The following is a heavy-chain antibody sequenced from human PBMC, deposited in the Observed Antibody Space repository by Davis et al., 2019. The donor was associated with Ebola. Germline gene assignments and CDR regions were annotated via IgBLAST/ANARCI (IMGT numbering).Heavy chain of an antibody. CDR1: GGSIRSYY. V-gene: IGHV4-4*07. Sequence: PSETLSPTCIVSGGSIRSYYWSWIRQPAGKGLEWFGRIYTSGGTNYTPSLKSRVTISVDTSKNQFSLKLSSVTAADTAVYYCARGIPLTGYDSSGTPNAFDIWGQGTMVTVSS. J-gene: IGHJ3*02. CDR3: ARGIPLTGYDSSGTPNAFDI. D-gene: IGHD3-22*01. CDR2: IYTSGGT.